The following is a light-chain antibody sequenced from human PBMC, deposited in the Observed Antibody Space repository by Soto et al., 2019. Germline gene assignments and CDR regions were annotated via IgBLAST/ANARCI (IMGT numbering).Light chain of an antibody. V-gene: IGLV6-57*03. CDR3: QSYDTSNPWV. Sequence: NFMLTQPHSVSESPGKTVTISCTRCSGSIASNYVQWFQQRPGSAPTTVIYEDDQRPSGVPDRFSGSIDSSSNSASLTISGLQTEDEADYYCQSYDTSNPWVFGGGTKLTVL. CDR2: EDD. CDR1: SGSIASNY. J-gene: IGLJ3*02.